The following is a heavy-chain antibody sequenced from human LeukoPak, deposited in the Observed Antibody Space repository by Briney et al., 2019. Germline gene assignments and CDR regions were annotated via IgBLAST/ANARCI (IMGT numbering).Heavy chain of an antibody. D-gene: IGHD2-15*01. Sequence: ASVKVSCKASGYTFTGYYMHWVRQAPGQGLEWMGWINHNSGGTNYAQKFQGRVTMTRDTSISTAYMELSRLRSDDTAVYYCARDRYCSGGSCAEDAFDIWGQGTMVTVSS. V-gene: IGHV1-2*02. J-gene: IGHJ3*02. CDR1: GYTFTGYY. CDR3: ARDRYCSGGSCAEDAFDI. CDR2: INHNSGGT.